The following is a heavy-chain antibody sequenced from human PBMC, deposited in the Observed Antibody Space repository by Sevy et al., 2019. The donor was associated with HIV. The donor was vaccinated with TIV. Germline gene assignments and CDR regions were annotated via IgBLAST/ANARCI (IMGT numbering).Heavy chain of an antibody. J-gene: IGHJ4*02. Sequence: GGSLRLSCAASGFTFSSYAMRWVRQAPGKGLEWVAVISYDGSNKYYADSVKGRFTISRDNSKNTLYLQMNSLRAEDTAVYYCARAPSYGDLGLYYFDYWGQGTLVTVSS. CDR3: ARAPSYGDLGLYYFDY. V-gene: IGHV3-30*04. D-gene: IGHD4-17*01. CDR1: GFTFSSYA. CDR2: ISYDGSNK.